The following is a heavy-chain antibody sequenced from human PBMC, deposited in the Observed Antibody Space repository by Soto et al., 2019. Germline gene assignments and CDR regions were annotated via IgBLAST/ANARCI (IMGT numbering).Heavy chain of an antibody. V-gene: IGHV3-48*03. CDR2: ISSSGSTA. J-gene: IGHJ4*02. Sequence: GGSLRLSCAASGFTFIRFELHWVRQAPGKGLEWISYISSSGSTAYYASSVEGRFTISRGNANNSVYLQMDSLRAEDTALYYCTRAAWFPYLSFYWGQGALVTVSS. D-gene: IGHD3-10*01. CDR3: TRAAWFPYLSFY. CDR1: GFTFIRFE.